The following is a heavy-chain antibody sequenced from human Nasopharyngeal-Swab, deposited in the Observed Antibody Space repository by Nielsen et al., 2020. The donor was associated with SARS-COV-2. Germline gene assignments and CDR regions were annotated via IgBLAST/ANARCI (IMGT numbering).Heavy chain of an antibody. CDR2: IYRLGGT. CDR3: ARGTPFDY. V-gene: IGHV4-31*03. J-gene: IGHJ4*02. CDR1: GGSISSGDYY. Sequence: SETLSLTCTVSGGSISSGDYYWSWIRQPPGKGLEWIGYIYRLGGTSYHPSLKIRVTISLDPSNNQFSLRLSSVTAADTAMFYCARGTPFDYWGQGILVTVSS. D-gene: IGHD1-1*01.